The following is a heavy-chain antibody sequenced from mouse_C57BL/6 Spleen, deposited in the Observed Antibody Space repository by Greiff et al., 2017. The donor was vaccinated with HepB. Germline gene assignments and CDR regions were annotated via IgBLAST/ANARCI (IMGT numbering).Heavy chain of an antibody. Sequence: QVQLQQPGAELVKPGASVKLSCKASGYTFTSYWMHWVKQRPGQGLEWIGMIHPNSGSTNYNEKFKSKATLTVDKSSSTAYMQLSSLTSEDSAVYYGARSTGITPGDAMDYWGQGTSVTVSS. V-gene: IGHV1-64*01. D-gene: IGHD1-1*01. J-gene: IGHJ4*01. CDR2: IHPNSGST. CDR1: GYTFTSYW. CDR3: ARSTGITPGDAMDY.